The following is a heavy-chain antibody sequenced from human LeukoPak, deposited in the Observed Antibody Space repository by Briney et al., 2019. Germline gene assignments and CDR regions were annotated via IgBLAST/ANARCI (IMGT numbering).Heavy chain of an antibody. J-gene: IGHJ4*02. CDR2: IYYSGST. V-gene: IGHV4-39*01. CDR1: GGSISSSSYY. CDR3: ARRFYYDRTDY. Sequence: SSETLSLTCTVSGGSISSSSYYWGWIRQPPGKGLEWIGSIYYSGSTYYNPSLKSRVTISVDTSKNQFSLKLSSVTAADTAVYYCARRFYYDRTDYWGQGTLVTVSS. D-gene: IGHD3-22*01.